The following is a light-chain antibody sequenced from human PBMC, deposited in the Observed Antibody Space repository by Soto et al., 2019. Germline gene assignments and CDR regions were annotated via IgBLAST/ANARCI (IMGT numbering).Light chain of an antibody. CDR3: QQYGSSGT. CDR2: GAS. J-gene: IGKJ1*01. V-gene: IGKV3-20*01. CDR1: QSVSSNN. Sequence: ENVLTQSPGTLSLSPGERATLSCRASQSVSSNNLAWYQQQPGQAPRLLIYGASTTASGIPARFSGSGSGTEFTLTISRLEPEDFAVYYCQQYGSSGTFGQGTKVDI.